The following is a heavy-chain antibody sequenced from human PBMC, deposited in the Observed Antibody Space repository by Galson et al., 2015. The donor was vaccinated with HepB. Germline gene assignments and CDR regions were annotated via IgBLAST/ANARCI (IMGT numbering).Heavy chain of an antibody. V-gene: IGHV2-70*01. Sequence: PALVKPTQTLTLTCDFSGFSLNTTKMSVSWIRQPPGKALEWLAVIDWEDDKFYNPSLATRLTISKDPSKNRVVLTLVNMSLLDTATYHCARVKVVNAFDIWGQGMLVTVSS. CDR2: IDWEDDK. J-gene: IGHJ3*02. CDR1: GFSLNTTKMS. CDR3: ARVKVVNAFDI. D-gene: IGHD6-6*01.